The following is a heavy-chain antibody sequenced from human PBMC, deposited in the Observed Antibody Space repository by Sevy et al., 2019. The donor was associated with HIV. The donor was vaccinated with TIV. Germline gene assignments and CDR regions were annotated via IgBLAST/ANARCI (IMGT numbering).Heavy chain of an antibody. CDR1: GFTFSSYA. D-gene: IGHD3-22*01. J-gene: IGHJ4*02. CDR2: ISGSGGST. CDR3: AKDQEYYDGSGRGINFDY. Sequence: GGSLRLSCAASGFTFSSYAMSWVRQAPGKGLEWVSAISGSGGSTYYADSVKGRFTISRDNSKNTLYLQMNSLRAEDTAVYYCAKDQEYYDGSGRGINFDYWGQGTLVTVSS. V-gene: IGHV3-23*01.